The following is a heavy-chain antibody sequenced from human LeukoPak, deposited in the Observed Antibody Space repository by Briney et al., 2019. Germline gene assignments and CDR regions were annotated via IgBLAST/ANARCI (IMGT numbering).Heavy chain of an antibody. CDR1: GGSLSGNY. J-gene: IGHJ5*02. V-gene: IGHV4-34*01. CDR2: INRSGST. D-gene: IGHD6-13*01. CDR3: ARDGLGIAAAGTRVLGFDP. Sequence: SETLSLTCAVYGGSLSGNYWSWIRKPPGKGLEWIGEINRSGSTNYNPSLKSRVTISVDTSKNQFSLKLSSVTAADTAVYYCARDGLGIAAAGTRVLGFDPWGQGTLVTVSS.